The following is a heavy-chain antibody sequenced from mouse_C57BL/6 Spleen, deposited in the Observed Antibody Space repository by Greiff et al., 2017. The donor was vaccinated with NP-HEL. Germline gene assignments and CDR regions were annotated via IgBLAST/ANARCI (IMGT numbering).Heavy chain of an antibody. CDR2: IDPSDSYT. J-gene: IGHJ3*01. Sequence: QVQLQQPGAELVRPGTSVKLSCKASGYTFTSYWMHWVKQRPGQGLEWIGVIDPSDSYTNYNQKFKGKATLTVDTSSSTAYMQLSSLTSEDSAVYYCARWDGGFAYWGQGTLVTVSA. D-gene: IGHD4-1*01. CDR1: GYTFTSYW. V-gene: IGHV1-59*01. CDR3: ARWDGGFAY.